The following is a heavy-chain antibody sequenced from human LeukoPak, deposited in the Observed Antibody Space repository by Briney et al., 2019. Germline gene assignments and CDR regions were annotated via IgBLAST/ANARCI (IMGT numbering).Heavy chain of an antibody. V-gene: IGHV4-38-2*01. CDR3: ARTQYSSSRLDY. CDR2: IYHSGST. CDR1: GYSISSGYY. Sequence: PSETLSLTCAVSGYSISSGYYWGWIRQPPGKGLEWIGSIYHSGSTFCNPSLKSRVTISVDTSKNQFSLKLTSVTAADTAVYYCARTQYSSSRLDYWGQGTLVTVSS. D-gene: IGHD6-13*01. J-gene: IGHJ4*02.